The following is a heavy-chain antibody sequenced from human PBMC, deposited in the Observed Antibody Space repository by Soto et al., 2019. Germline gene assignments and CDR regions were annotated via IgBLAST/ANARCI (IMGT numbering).Heavy chain of an antibody. V-gene: IGHV4-39*01. J-gene: IGHJ4*02. CDR2: IYYSGST. Sequence: SETLSLTCTVSGGSISSSSYYWGWIRQPPGKGLEWIGSIYYSGSTYYNPSLKSRVTISVDTSKNQFSLKLSSVTAADTAVYYCARRGTAAGTELDYWGPATLVTVSS. CDR3: ARRGTAAGTELDY. CDR1: GGSISSSSYY. D-gene: IGHD6-13*01.